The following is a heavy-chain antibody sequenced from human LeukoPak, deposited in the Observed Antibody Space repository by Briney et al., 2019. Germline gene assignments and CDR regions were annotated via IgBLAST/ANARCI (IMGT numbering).Heavy chain of an antibody. Sequence: SGGSLRLSSAASGFTFSGYGMHSGRQAPGKGLGCVAVISYDGSNKYYADSVKGRFTISRDNSKNTLYLQMNSLRAEDTAVYYCAKDAAAIPDYFDYWGQGTLVTVSS. CDR2: ISYDGSNK. CDR1: GFTFSGYG. D-gene: IGHD2-2*02. CDR3: AKDAAAIPDYFDY. J-gene: IGHJ4*02. V-gene: IGHV3-30*18.